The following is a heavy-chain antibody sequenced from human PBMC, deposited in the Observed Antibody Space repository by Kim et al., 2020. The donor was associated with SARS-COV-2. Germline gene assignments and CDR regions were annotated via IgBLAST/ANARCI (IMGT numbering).Heavy chain of an antibody. V-gene: IGHV3-15*01. CDR3: TTEKGSWFGELWGAFDI. CDR1: GFTFSNAW. D-gene: IGHD3-10*01. J-gene: IGHJ3*02. CDR2: IKSKTDGGTT. Sequence: GGSLRLSCAASGFTFSNAWMSWVRQAPGKGLEWVGRIKSKTDGGTTDYAAPVKGRFTISRDDSKNTLYLQMNSLKTEDTAVYYCTTEKGSWFGELWGAFDIWGQGTMVTVSS.